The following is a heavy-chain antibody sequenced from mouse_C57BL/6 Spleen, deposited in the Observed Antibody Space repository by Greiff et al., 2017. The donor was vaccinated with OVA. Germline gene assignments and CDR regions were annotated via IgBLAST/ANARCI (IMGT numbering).Heavy chain of an antibody. V-gene: IGHV1-9*01. Sequence: VQLQQSGAELMKPGASVKLSCKATGYTFTGYWIEWVKQRPGHGLEWIGEILPGSGSTNYNEKFKGKATFTADTSSNTAYMQLSSLTTEDSAIYYCARLDSDYYGSSRYYFDYWGQGTTLTVSS. CDR1: GYTFTGYW. J-gene: IGHJ2*01. CDR2: ILPGSGST. CDR3: ARLDSDYYGSSRYYFDY. D-gene: IGHD1-1*01.